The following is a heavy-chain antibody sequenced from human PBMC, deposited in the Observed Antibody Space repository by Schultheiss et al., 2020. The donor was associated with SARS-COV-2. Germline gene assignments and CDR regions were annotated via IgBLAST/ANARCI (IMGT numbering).Heavy chain of an antibody. Sequence: GGSLRLSCAASGFTFSSYGMHWVRQAPGKGLEWVAVISYDGSNKYYADSVKGRFTISRDNAKNSLYLQMNSLRAEDTAVYYCARDHPIYDSSGYYYLGAFDIWGQGTMVTVSS. CDR1: GFTFSSYG. CDR3: ARDHPIYDSSGYYYLGAFDI. D-gene: IGHD3-22*01. J-gene: IGHJ3*02. V-gene: IGHV3-30*03. CDR2: ISYDGSNK.